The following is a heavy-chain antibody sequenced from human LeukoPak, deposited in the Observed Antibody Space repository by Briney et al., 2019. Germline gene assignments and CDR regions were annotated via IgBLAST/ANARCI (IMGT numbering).Heavy chain of an antibody. CDR2: IHYSGST. D-gene: IGHD2-15*01. CDR3: ARVGVAAKSSRYFDY. J-gene: IGHJ4*02. CDR1: GGSICSGDYY. V-gene: IGHV4-31*03. Sequence: SETLSLTCTVSGGSICSGDYYWSWIRQHPGKGLEWIGYIHYSGSTYYNPSLKSRVTISVDTSKKQFSLKLSSVTAADTAVYYCARVGVAAKSSRYFDYWGQGTLVTVSS.